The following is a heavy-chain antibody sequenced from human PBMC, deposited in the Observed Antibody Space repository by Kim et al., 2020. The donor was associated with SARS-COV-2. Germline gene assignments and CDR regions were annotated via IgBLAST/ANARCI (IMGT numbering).Heavy chain of an antibody. D-gene: IGHD1-26*01. J-gene: IGHJ4*02. CDR2: ISGSCGST. CDR3: SKGVTVSGSYIDY. CDR1: GFTFSSYA. Sequence: GGSLRLSCAASGFTFSSYAMRWVRQAPGKGLEWVSTISGSCGSTFYADSVKGRFTISRDNSKNTLYLQMHSLRAEDTAVYYCSKGVTVSGSYIDYWGQGTLVTVSS. V-gene: IGHV3-23*01.